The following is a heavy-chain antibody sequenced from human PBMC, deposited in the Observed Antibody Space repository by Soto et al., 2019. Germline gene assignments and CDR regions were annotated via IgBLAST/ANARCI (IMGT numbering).Heavy chain of an antibody. CDR1: GGYISSGGYY. D-gene: IGHD6-19*01. Sequence: KPSETLSLTCTVSGGYISSGGYYWSWVRQQPGKGLEWIGYIYYSGTAEYNPSLESRVAISLDPSKRHFSLRLNSVTAADTAVYYCARVHVMVVAGSTFDYWGHGTLVTVSS. CDR2: IYYSGTA. CDR3: ARVHVMVVAGSTFDY. V-gene: IGHV4-31*03. J-gene: IGHJ4*01.